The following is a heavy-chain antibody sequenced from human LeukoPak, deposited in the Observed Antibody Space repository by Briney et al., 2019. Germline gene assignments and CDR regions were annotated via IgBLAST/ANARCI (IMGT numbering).Heavy chain of an antibody. V-gene: IGHV4-34*01. J-gene: IGHJ4*02. D-gene: IGHD3-3*01. CDR2: INHSGST. Sequence: PSETLSLTCAVYGGSFSGYYWSWIRQPPGKGLEWIGEINHSGSTNYNPSLKSRVTISVDTSKNQFSLKLSSVTAADTAVYYCARGLGYDFWSGYYQYYFDYWGQGTLVTVSS. CDR3: ARGLGYDFWSGYYQYYFDY. CDR1: GGSFSGYY.